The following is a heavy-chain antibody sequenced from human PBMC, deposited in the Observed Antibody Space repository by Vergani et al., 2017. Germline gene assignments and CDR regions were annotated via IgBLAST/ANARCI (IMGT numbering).Heavy chain of an antibody. CDR3: ARGGRYYDSSSAVFFDY. CDR2: INHSGST. J-gene: IGHJ4*02. V-gene: IGHV4-34*01. CDR1: GGSFSGYY. Sequence: QVQLQQWGAGLLKPSETLSLTCAVYGGSFSGYYWSWIRQPPGKGLEWMGEINHSGSTNYNPSLKSRVTISVDTSKNQFSLKLSSVTAADTAVYYCARGGRYYDSSSAVFFDYWGQGTLVTVSS. D-gene: IGHD3-22*01.